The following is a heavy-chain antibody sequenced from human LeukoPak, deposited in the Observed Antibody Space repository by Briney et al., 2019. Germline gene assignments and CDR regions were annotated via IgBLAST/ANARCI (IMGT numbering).Heavy chain of an antibody. CDR2: IYQSGST. V-gene: IGHV4-30-2*01. D-gene: IGHD1-26*01. J-gene: IGHJ3*02. CDR1: GFTFSSYA. Sequence: LRLSCAASGFTFSSYAMSWVRQAPGKGLEWIGHIYQSGSTYYNPSLKSRVTISVDRSKNQFSLKLSSVTAADTAVYYCARDGSGSLDAFDIWGQGTMVTVSS. CDR3: ARDGSGSLDAFDI.